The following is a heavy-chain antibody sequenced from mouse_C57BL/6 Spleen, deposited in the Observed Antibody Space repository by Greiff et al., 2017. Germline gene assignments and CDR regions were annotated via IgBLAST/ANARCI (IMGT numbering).Heavy chain of an antibody. J-gene: IGHJ2*01. D-gene: IGHD2-2*01. CDR1: GFSLTSYG. V-gene: IGHV2-2*01. Sequence: VKLMESGPGLVQPSQSLSITCTVSGFSLTSYGVHWVRQSPGKGLEWLGVIWSGGSTDYNAAFISRLSISKDNSKSQVFFKMNSLQADDTAIYYCARNRDGYDGGPSFDYWGQGTTLTVSS. CDR2: IWSGGST. CDR3: ARNRDGYDGGPSFDY.